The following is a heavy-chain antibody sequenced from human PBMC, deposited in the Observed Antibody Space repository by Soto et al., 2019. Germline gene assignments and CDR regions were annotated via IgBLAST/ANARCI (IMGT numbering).Heavy chain of an antibody. V-gene: IGHV3-30*18. CDR1: GFTFSSYG. D-gene: IGHD6-19*01. Sequence: QVQLVESGGGVVQPGRSLRLSSAASGFTFSSYGMHWVRQAPGKGLEWVAVISYDGSNKYYADSVKGRFTISRDNSKNTLYLQMNSLRAEDTAVYYCAKDRFRIAVAAPFDDWGQGTLVTVSS. CDR2: ISYDGSNK. CDR3: AKDRFRIAVAAPFDD. J-gene: IGHJ4*02.